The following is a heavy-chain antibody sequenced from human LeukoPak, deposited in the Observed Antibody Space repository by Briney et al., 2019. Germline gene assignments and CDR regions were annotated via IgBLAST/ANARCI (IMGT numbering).Heavy chain of an antibody. Sequence: PSETLSLTCAVYGGSFSGYYWSWIRQPPGKGLEWIGEINHSGSTNYNPSLKSRVTISVDTSKNQFSLKLSSVTAADTAVYYCARPGPNWFDPWGQGTLVTVSP. D-gene: IGHD7-27*01. CDR2: INHSGST. CDR3: ARPGPNWFDP. J-gene: IGHJ5*02. CDR1: GGSFSGYY. V-gene: IGHV4-34*01.